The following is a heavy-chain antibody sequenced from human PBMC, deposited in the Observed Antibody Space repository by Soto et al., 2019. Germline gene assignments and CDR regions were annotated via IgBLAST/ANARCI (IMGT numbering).Heavy chain of an antibody. D-gene: IGHD6-13*01. CDR1: GGTFSDFA. Sequence: GASVKVSCKASGGTFSDFAINWLRQAPGQGLEWMGGIIPIFGTANYAQKFQGRVTITADESTSTAYMELSSLRSEDTAVYYCARASIAAAGSLIDYWGQGTLVTVSS. CDR3: ARASIAAAGSLIDY. J-gene: IGHJ4*02. V-gene: IGHV1-69*13. CDR2: IIPIFGTA.